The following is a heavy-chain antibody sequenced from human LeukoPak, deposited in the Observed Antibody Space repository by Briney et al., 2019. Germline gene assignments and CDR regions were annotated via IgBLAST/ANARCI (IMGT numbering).Heavy chain of an antibody. D-gene: IGHD3-22*01. Sequence: PSDTLSLTCTVSGGSISAGDYYWSWIRQPPREGLEWFGYIYYSGSTYYNPSLKSRVTISVDSSKNQFSLKLTSVAAADTAVYYCAREWSGMVVDWGQGTLVTVSS. CDR2: IYYSGST. CDR1: GGSISAGDYY. J-gene: IGHJ4*02. CDR3: AREWSGMVVD. V-gene: IGHV4-30-4*02.